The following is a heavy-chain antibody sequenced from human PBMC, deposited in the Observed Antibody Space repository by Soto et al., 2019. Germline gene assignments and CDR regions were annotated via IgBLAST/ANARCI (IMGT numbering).Heavy chain of an antibody. CDR3: ARDLAYDCSGGSCYQTWNWFDP. CDR1: GGSISSGGYY. J-gene: IGHJ5*02. Sequence: SETLSLTCTVSGGSISSGGYYWSWIRQHPGKGLEWFGYIYYSGSPYYNPSLKSRVTISVDTSKNQFSLKLSSVTAADTAVYYCARDLAYDCSGGSCYQTWNWFDPWGQGTLVTVSS. V-gene: IGHV4-31*03. CDR2: IYYSGSP. D-gene: IGHD2-15*01.